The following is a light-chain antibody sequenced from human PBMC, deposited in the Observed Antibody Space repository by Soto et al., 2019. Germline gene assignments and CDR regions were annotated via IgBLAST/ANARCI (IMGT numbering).Light chain of an antibody. CDR3: NSYAGSNNVEV. J-gene: IGLJ3*02. Sequence: QSALTQPPSASGSPGQSVTISCTGTSSDVGGYNYVSWYQQHPGKAPKLMIYEVSKRPSGVPDRFSGSKSGNTASLTVSGLQAEDEADYYCNSYAGSNNVEVFGGGTKVTVL. CDR2: EVS. CDR1: SSDVGGYNY. V-gene: IGLV2-8*01.